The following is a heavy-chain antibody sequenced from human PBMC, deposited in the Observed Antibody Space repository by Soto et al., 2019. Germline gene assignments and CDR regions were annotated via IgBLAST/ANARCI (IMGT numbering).Heavy chain of an antibody. CDR1: GYTCTSYG. V-gene: IGHV1-18*01. J-gene: IGHJ4*02. D-gene: IGHD6-6*01. CDR2: ISAYNGNT. Sequence: SSVRFSYRASGYTCTSYGISWVRQAPGQGLEWMGWISAYNGNTNYAQRLQGRVTMTTDTSTSTAYMELRSLRSDDTAVYYCARGFVMGQYSSSLNFDYWGQGTLVTVSS. CDR3: ARGFVMGQYSSSLNFDY.